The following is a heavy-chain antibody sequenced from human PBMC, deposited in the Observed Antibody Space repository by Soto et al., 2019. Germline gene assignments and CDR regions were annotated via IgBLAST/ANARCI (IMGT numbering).Heavy chain of an antibody. V-gene: IGHV4-30-2*01. J-gene: IGHJ4*02. CDR1: VGSISSGGYS. D-gene: IGHD2-15*01. Sequence: NPSETLSLTCAVSVGSISSGGYSWSWIRQPPGKGLEWIGYIYHSGSTYYNPSLKSRVTISVDRSKNQFSLKLSSVTAADTAVYYCARAVVTKYDYWGQGTLVTVSS. CDR3: ARAVVTKYDY. CDR2: IYHSGST.